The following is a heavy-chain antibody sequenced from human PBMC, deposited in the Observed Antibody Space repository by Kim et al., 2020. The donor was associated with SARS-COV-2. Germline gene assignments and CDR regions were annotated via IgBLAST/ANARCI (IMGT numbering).Heavy chain of an antibody. D-gene: IGHD3-10*01. J-gene: IGHJ6*02. V-gene: IGHV4-34*01. CDR1: GGSFSGYY. CDR2: INHSGST. CDR3: ARGPGLGLHWSFGDYPYYYGMDV. Sequence: SETLSLTCAVYGGSFSGYYWSWIRQPPGKGLEWIGEINHSGSTNYNPSLKSRVTISVDTSKNQFSLKLSSVTAADTAVYYCARGPGLGLHWSFGDYPYYYGMDVWGQGTTVTVSS.